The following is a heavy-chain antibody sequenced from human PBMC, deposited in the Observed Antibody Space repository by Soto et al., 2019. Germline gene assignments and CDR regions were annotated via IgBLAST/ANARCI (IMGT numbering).Heavy chain of an antibody. V-gene: IGHV3-23*01. CDR3: ANYLTAVGATSPFDY. CDR1: GFTFSSYA. D-gene: IGHD1-26*01. J-gene: IGHJ4*02. CDR2: ISGSGGST. Sequence: GGSLRLSCAASGFTFSSYAMSWVRQAPGKGLEWVSAISGSGGSTYYADSVKGRFTISRDNSKNTLYLQVNSLRAEDTALYYCANYLTAVGATSPFDYWGQGTLVTVSS.